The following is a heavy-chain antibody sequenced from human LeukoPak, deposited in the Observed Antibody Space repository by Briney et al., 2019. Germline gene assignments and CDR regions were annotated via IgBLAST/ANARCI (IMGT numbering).Heavy chain of an antibody. CDR1: GFMFSTYA. CDR2: ISTNGDST. J-gene: IGHJ4*02. D-gene: IGHD6-13*01. CDR3: AKGPFYSSSWYYFDY. V-gene: IGHV3-64*04. Sequence: GGFLRLSCAASGFMFSTYAMHWVRQAPGKGLEYVSAISTNGDSTYYADSVKGRFTISRDNSKNTLYLQMNSLRAEDTAVYYCAKGPFYSSSWYYFDYWGQGTLVTVSS.